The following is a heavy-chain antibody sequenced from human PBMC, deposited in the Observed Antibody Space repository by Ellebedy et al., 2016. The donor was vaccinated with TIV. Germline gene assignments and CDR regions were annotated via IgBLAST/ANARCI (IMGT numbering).Heavy chain of an antibody. CDR2: INHSGST. V-gene: IGHV4-34*01. D-gene: IGHD4-17*01. CDR1: GGSFSGYY. Sequence: SETLSLTCAVYGGSFSGYYWSWIRQPPGKGLEWIGEINHSGSTNYNPSLKSRVTISVDTSKNQFSLKLSSVTAADTAVYYCARHHGYGDPIDAFDIWGQGTMVTVSS. J-gene: IGHJ3*02. CDR3: ARHHGYGDPIDAFDI.